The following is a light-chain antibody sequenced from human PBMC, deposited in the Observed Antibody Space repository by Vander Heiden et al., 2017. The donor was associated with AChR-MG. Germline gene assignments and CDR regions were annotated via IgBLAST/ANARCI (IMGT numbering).Light chain of an antibody. J-gene: IGKJ5*01. CDR2: GAS. V-gene: IGKV3-15*01. Sequence: EIVMTQSPATLSVSPGERVTLSCRASLTVRSNLAWYQQRPGQAPRLLIYGASTRATGIPARFSGTGSGTEFTLTINSRQSEDFGVYYCQQYVNRPPITFGQGTRLEIK. CDR3: QQYVNRPPIT. CDR1: LTVRSN.